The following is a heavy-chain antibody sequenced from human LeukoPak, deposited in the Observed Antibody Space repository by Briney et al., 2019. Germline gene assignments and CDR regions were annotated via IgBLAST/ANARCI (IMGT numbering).Heavy chain of an antibody. CDR1: GGSFSGYY. J-gene: IGHJ5*02. D-gene: IGHD3-9*01. CDR3: ARYYDILTGPQSWFDP. V-gene: IGHV4-34*01. Sequence: KASETLSLTCAVYGGSFSGYYWSWIRQPPGKGLEGIGEINHSGSTNYNPSLKSRVTISVDTSKNQFSLKLSSVTAADTAVYYCARYYDILTGPQSWFDPWGQGTLVTVSS. CDR2: INHSGST.